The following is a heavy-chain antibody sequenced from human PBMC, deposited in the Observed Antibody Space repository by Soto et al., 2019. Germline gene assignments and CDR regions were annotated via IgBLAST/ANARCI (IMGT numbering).Heavy chain of an antibody. CDR2: IYYSRST. V-gene: IGHV4-61*01. Sequence: QVQLQESGPGLVKPSEPLSLTCTVSGGSVSSGSYYWSWIRQPPGKGLEWIGDIYYSRSTNYNPSLKSRVTRSVDTSKNQSTRKRSSVTATDTAVYSCARDHYGGNAVCFDPWGQGTLVTVSS. CDR1: GGSVSSGSYY. CDR3: ARDHYGGNAVCFDP. J-gene: IGHJ5*02. D-gene: IGHD4-17*01.